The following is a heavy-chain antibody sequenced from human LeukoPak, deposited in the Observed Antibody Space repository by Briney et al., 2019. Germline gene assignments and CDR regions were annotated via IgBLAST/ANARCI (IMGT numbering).Heavy chain of an antibody. D-gene: IGHD4-11*01. CDR1: GGSFSGYY. CDR3: ARRLPRAPSKGSSNYARWFDP. CDR2: INHSGST. J-gene: IGHJ5*02. V-gene: IGHV4-34*01. Sequence: SETLSLTCAVYGGSFSGYYWSWIRQPPGKGLEWIGEINHSGSTNYNPSLKSRVTISVDTSKNQFSLKLSSVTAADTAVYYCARRLPRAPSKGSSNYARWFDPWGQGTLVTVSS.